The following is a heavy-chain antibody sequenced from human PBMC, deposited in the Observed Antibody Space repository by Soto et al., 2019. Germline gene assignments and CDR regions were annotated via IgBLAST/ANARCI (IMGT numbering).Heavy chain of an antibody. CDR1: GFTFSSYE. D-gene: IGHD1-26*01. V-gene: IGHV3-48*03. CDR3: ARVHTVSGSYAFDI. CDR2: ISSSGSTI. J-gene: IGHJ3*02. Sequence: GGSLRLSCAASGFTFSSYEMNWVRQAPGKGLGWVSYISSSGSTIYYADSVKGRFTISRDNAKNSLYLQMNSLRAEDTAVYYCARVHTVSGSYAFDIWGQGTMVTVSS.